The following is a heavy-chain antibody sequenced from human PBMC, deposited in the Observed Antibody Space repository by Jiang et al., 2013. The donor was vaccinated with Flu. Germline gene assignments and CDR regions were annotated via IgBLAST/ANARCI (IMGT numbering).Heavy chain of an antibody. D-gene: IGHD3-10*01. CDR1: GYTFTSYA. CDR3: ARALGDGSGSYYKGLDY. J-gene: IGHJ4*02. CDR2: INAGNGNT. V-gene: IGHV1-3*01. Sequence: KVSCKASGYTFTSYAMHWVRQAPGQRLEWMGWINAGNGNTKYSQKFQGRVTITRDTSASTAYMELSSLRSEDTAVYYCARALGDGSGSYYKGLDYWGQGTLVTVSS.